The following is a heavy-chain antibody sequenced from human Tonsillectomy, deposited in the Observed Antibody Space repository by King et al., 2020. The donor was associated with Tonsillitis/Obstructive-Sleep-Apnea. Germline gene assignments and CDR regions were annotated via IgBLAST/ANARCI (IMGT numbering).Heavy chain of an antibody. CDR2: ISSNGGST. J-gene: IGHJ2*01. CDR3: ARRGYGGNPYWYFDL. CDR1: GFTFSIYA. Sequence: VQLVESGGGLVQPGGSLRLSCAASGFTFSIYAMHWVRQAPGKGLESVSAISSNGGSTYYANSVKGRFTISRDNSKNTLYLQVGSLRAEDMAVYYCARRGYGGNPYWYFDLWGRGTLVTVSS. D-gene: IGHD4-23*01. V-gene: IGHV3-64*01.